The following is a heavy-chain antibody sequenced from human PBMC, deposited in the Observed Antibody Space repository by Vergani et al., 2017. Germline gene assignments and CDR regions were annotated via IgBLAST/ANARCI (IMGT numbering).Heavy chain of an antibody. D-gene: IGHD3-9*01. J-gene: IGHJ6*03. CDR1: GYTFTGYY. CDR2: INPNSGGT. Sequence: QVQLVQSGAEVKKPGASVKVSCKASGYTFTGYYMHWVRQAPGQGLEWMGWINPNSGGTNYAQKFQGRVTMTRDTSISTAYMELSRLRSDDTAVYYCARDTPYDILTGAAYDYYYMDVGGKGTTVTVSS. V-gene: IGHV1-2*02. CDR3: ARDTPYDILTGAAYDYYYMDV.